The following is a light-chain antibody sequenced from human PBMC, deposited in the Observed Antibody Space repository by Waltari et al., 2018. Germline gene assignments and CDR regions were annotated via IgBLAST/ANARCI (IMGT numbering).Light chain of an antibody. Sequence: DIVLTQSPATLSLSPGDRATLSCWASQSVSNSLAWYQQKPGQAPRLLIYDASNRATGIPARFSGSGSGTDFTLTISSLEPEDFAVYYCQQRSNWPPVWTFGQGTKVEIK. CDR2: DAS. V-gene: IGKV3-11*01. CDR1: QSVSNS. CDR3: QQRSNWPPVWT. J-gene: IGKJ1*01.